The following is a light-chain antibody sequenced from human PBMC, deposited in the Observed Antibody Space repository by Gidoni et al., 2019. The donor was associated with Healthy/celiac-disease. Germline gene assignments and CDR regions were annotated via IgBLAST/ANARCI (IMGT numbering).Light chain of an antibody. Sequence: DIQMTQSPSSLSASVGDRVTITWRASQSIRSYLNWYQQKPGKAPKPLIYAASSLQSGVPSRFSGSGSGTDFTLTISSLQPEDFATYYCQQSYSTPLTFGGGTKVEIK. CDR2: AAS. CDR1: QSIRSY. V-gene: IGKV1-39*01. CDR3: QQSYSTPLT. J-gene: IGKJ4*01.